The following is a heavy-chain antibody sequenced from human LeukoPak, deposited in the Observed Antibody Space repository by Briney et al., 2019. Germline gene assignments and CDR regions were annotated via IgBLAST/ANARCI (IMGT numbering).Heavy chain of an antibody. D-gene: IGHD3-10*01. J-gene: IGHJ4*02. Sequence: SETLSLTCTVSGGSISSSSYYWGWIRQPPGKGLEWIGSIYYSGSTYYNPSLKSRVTISVDTSKNQFSLKLSSVTAADTAVYYCARQGWFGELLSPLDYWGQGTLVTVSS. CDR1: GGSISSSSYY. CDR3: ARQGWFGELLSPLDY. CDR2: IYYSGST. V-gene: IGHV4-39*01.